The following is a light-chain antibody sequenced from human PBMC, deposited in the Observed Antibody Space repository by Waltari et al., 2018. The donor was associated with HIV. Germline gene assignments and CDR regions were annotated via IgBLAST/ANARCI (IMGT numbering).Light chain of an antibody. J-gene: IGLJ2*01. V-gene: IGLV3-25*03. CDR2: KDN. CDR1: ALPNQY. CDR3: QSADSSGTVV. Sequence: SYELTQPPSVSVSPGQTARITCSGDALPNQYAYWYMQKPGQTPVLVIYKDNERPSGIPERISGSSSGTTVTLTISGVQAEDEADYYCQSADSSGTVVFGGGTKLTVL.